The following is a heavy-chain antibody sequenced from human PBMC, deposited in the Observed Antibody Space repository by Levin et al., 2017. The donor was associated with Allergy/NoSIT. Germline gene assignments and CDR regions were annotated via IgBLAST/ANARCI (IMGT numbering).Heavy chain of an antibody. CDR2: IFHSGST. V-gene: IGHV4-59*01. Sequence: SQTLSLTCTVSGGSLTNSYWMWIRQPPGKGLEWIGYIFHSGSTNHNPSLESRVTISVDTSKNQFSLRLRSVTAADTAVYYCARGGVWWLPRDYWGQGILVTVSS. CDR3: ARGGVWWLPRDY. J-gene: IGHJ4*02. D-gene: IGHD2-21*01. CDR1: GGSLTNSY.